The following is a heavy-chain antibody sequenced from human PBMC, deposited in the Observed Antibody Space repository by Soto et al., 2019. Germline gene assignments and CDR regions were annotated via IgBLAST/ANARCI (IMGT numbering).Heavy chain of an antibody. D-gene: IGHD2-15*01. CDR3: TRKTPPTGMEV. CDR1: GFTLSSYD. Sequence: EVQLVESGGGLVQPGGSLRLSCAASGFTLSSYDIHWVRQATGEGRAWVSGIGSGGDTHYADSVKGRIIISREDGKNSLYLKMNNLRVGDTAVYYWTRKTPPTGMEVWGQGATVTVSS. J-gene: IGHJ6*02. CDR2: IGSGGDT. V-gene: IGHV3-13*01.